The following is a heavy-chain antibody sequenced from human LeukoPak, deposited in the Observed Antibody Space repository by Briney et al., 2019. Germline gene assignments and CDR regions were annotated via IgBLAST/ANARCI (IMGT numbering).Heavy chain of an antibody. CDR1: GGSFNNYT. CDR3: AIEGPYCSSTSCYNS. J-gene: IGHJ4*02. V-gene: IGHV1-69*13. Sequence: SVKVSCKASGGSFNNYTISWVRQAPGQGLEWMGGIIPIFGTAHYAQNFQGRVTITADESTSTAYVELNTLRSEDTAVYYCAIEGPYCSSTSCYNSWGQGTLVTVSP. D-gene: IGHD2-2*02. CDR2: IIPIFGTA.